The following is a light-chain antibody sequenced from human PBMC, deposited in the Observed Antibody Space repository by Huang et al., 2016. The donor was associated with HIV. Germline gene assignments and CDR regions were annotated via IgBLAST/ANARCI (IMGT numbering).Light chain of an antibody. CDR3: MQGLQPPQP. CDR1: QSLLYSNGYNY. J-gene: IGKJ1*01. CDR2: LSY. Sequence: DIVLTQSPLSLPVTPGEPASISCRSSQSLLYSNGYNYLHWYLQKPGHSPLLVISLSYDRASGVPDSFDGTGTGTDFTLKISRGEAEDVWVYYCMQGLQPPQPFGRGTKVEIK. V-gene: IGKV2-28*01.